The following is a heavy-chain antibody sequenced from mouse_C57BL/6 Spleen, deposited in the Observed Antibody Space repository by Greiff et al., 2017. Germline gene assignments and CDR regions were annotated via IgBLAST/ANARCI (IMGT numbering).Heavy chain of an antibody. D-gene: IGHD2-3*01. CDR1: GFSFNTYA. J-gene: IGHJ4*01. CDR2: IRSKSNNYAT. Sequence: EVQRVESGGGLVQPKGSLKLSCAASGFSFNTYAMNWVRQAPGKGLEWVARIRSKSNNYATYYADSVKDRFTISRDDSESMLYLQMNNLKTEDTXMYYCVRHDGYYAMDYWGQGTSVTVSS. V-gene: IGHV10-1*01. CDR3: VRHDGYYAMDY.